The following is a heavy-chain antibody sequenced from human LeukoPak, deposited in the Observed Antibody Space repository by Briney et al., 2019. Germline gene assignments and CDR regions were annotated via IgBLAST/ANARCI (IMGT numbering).Heavy chain of an antibody. CDR2: INHSGST. J-gene: IGHJ4*02. CDR3: ARLVGATDY. V-gene: IGHV4-34*01. D-gene: IGHD1-26*01. CDR1: GGSFSGYY. Sequence: SETLSLTCAVYGGSFSGYYWSWIRQPPGKGLEWIGEINHSGSTNYNPSLKSRVTISVDTSKNQLSLKLSSVTAADTAVYYCARLVGATDYWGQGTLVTVSS.